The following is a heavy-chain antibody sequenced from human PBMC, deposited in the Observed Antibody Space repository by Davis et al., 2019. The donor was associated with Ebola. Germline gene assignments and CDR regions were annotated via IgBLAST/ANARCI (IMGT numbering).Heavy chain of an antibody. V-gene: IGHV3-30*18. CDR3: AKLGVRCSSTSCYQDNWFDP. CDR2: ISYDGSNK. Sequence: PGGSLSLSCAAAGFTFSIYGMHWVRQAPGKGLEWVAVISYDGSNKYYADSVKGRFTISRDNSKNTLYLQMNSLRDEDTAVYYCAKLGVRCSSTSCYQDNWFDPWGQGTLVTVSS. D-gene: IGHD2-2*01. CDR1: GFTFSIYG. J-gene: IGHJ5*02.